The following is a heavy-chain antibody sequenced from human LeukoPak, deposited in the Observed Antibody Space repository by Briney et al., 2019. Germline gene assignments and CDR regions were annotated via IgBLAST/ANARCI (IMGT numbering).Heavy chain of an antibody. Sequence: SETLSLTCTVSGASIRSGDYYWGWIRQPRGKGLEWIGYIYDSGSTYYNPCVKRRITISVDRAENRVSLKLSSVTATDTAVYYCARDCSGGSCYGAFDIWGQGTMVTVSS. J-gene: IGHJ3*02. CDR1: GASIRSGDYY. D-gene: IGHD2-15*01. CDR2: IYDSGST. CDR3: ARDCSGGSCYGAFDI. V-gene: IGHV4-30-4*01.